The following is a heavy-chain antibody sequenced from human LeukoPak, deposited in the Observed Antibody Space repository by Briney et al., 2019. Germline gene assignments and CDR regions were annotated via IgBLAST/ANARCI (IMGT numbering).Heavy chain of an antibody. CDR2: INPNSGGT. CDR3: ATADSYGYPPVGY. J-gene: IGHJ4*02. CDR1: GYTFTGYY. D-gene: IGHD5-18*01. V-gene: IGHV1-2*02. Sequence: ASVKVSCKASGYTFTGYYMHRVRQAPGQGLEWMGWINPNSGGTNYAQKFQGRVTMTRDTSSSTAYMDLSRLRSDDTAVYYCATADSYGYPPVGYRGQGTLVTVSS.